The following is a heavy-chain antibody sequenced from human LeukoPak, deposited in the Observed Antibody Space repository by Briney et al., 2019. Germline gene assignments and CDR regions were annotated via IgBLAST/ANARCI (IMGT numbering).Heavy chain of an antibody. CDR3: AKSPRGDYIFDY. V-gene: IGHV3-23*01. CDR2: ITGSGGST. CDR1: GFTFSSYA. J-gene: IGHJ4*02. Sequence: PGESLRLSCAASGFTFSSYAMNWVRQAPGKGLEWVSGITGSGGSTYYADSVKGRFTISRDNSKNTLYLQMSSLRAEDTAVFYCAKSPRGDYIFDYWGQGTLVTVSS. D-gene: IGHD4-17*01.